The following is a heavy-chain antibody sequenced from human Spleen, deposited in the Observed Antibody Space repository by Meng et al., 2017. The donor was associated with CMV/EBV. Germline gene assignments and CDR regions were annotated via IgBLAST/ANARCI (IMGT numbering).Heavy chain of an antibody. Sequence: SETLSLTCTVSGGSISSYYWSWIRQPPGKGLEWIGYVYYSGTTNYNPSLNSRVTISADTSKNQFSLKLTSVTAADTAVYYCARYYYGSGSYFPDWGQGTLVTVSS. V-gene: IGHV4-59*01. CDR2: VYYSGTT. J-gene: IGHJ4*02. CDR1: GGSISSYY. D-gene: IGHD3-10*01. CDR3: ARYYYGSGSYFPD.